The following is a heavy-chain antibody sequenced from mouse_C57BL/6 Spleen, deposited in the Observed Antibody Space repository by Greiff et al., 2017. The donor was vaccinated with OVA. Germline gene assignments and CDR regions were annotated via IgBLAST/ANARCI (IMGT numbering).Heavy chain of an antibody. CDR3: AREDYIGYYFDY. V-gene: IGHV3-6*01. CDR1: GYSITSGYY. D-gene: IGHD1-3*01. CDR2: ISYDGSN. Sequence: EVQLQESGPGLVKPSQSLSLTCSVTGYSITSGYYWNWIRQFPGNKLEWMGYISYDGSNNYNPSLKNRISITRDTSKNQFFLKLNSVTTEDTATYYCAREDYIGYYFDYWGQGTTLTVSS. J-gene: IGHJ2*01.